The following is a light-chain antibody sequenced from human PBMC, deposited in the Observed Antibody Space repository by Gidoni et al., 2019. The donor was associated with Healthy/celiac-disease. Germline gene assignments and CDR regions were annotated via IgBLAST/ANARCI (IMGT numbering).Light chain of an antibody. CDR1: QSVSSSY. Sequence: EIVLTQSPGTLSLSPGERATLSCRASQSVSSSYLAWYPQKPGQAPRLLIYGASTRATGIPDRFSGSGSGTDFTLTISRLEPEDFAVYYCQHYGSSPGTFXQXTKLXIK. V-gene: IGKV3-20*01. CDR3: QHYGSSPGT. CDR2: GAS. J-gene: IGKJ2*01.